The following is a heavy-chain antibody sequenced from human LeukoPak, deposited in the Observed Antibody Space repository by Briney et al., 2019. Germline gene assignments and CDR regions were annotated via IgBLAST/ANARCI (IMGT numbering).Heavy chain of an antibody. V-gene: IGHV3-30*02. Sequence: PGGSLRLSCAASGFTFSRYGMHWVRQAPGKGLEWVSYISYDGANKYYADSVKGRFTISRDNSKNTLYLQMNSLRGGDTGMYFCAKDSSSSNYYYGLDVWGQGTTVTVSS. J-gene: IGHJ6*02. CDR1: GFTFSRYG. CDR3: AKDSSSSNYYYGLDV. D-gene: IGHD6-13*01. CDR2: ISYDGANK.